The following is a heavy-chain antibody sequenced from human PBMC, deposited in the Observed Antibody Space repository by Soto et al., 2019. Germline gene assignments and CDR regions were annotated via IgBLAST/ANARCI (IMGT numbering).Heavy chain of an antibody. CDR3: ARDSGNTGYYYYYMDV. CDR1: GYTFTSYA. V-gene: IGHV1-3*01. D-gene: IGHD3-10*01. Sequence: QVQLVQSGAEVKKPGASVKVSCKASGYTFTSYAMHWVRQAPGQRLEWMGWINAGNGNTKYSQKFQGRVTITRDTSASTAYMELSSLRSEDTAVYYCARDSGNTGYYYYYMDVWGKGTTVTVTS. CDR2: INAGNGNT. J-gene: IGHJ6*03.